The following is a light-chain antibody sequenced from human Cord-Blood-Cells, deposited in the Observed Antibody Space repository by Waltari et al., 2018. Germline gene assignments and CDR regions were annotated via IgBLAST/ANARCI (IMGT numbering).Light chain of an antibody. CDR2: DVS. V-gene: IGLV2-14*01. J-gene: IGLJ3*02. CDR1: SSDVGGYND. CDR3: SSYTSSSTWV. Sequence: QSALTQPASVSGSPGTSITISCPGTSSDVGGYNDVSWYPQHPGKAPKLMIYDVSNRPSGVSNRFSGSKSGNTASLTISGLQAEDEADYYCSSYTSSSTWVFGGGTKLTVL.